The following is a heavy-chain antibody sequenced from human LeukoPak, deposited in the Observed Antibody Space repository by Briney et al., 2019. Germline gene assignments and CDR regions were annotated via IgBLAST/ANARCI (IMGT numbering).Heavy chain of an antibody. J-gene: IGHJ4*02. D-gene: IGHD3-22*01. V-gene: IGHV3-30*02. CDR3: AKDSSVYYYDSRNFDY. Sequence: GGSLRLSCAASGFTFSSYGMHWVRQAPGKGLEWVAFIRFDASNKYYADSVKGRFTISRDNSKNTLYLQMNSLRAEDTAVYYCAKDSSVYYYDSRNFDYWGQGTLVTV. CDR2: IRFDASNK. CDR1: GFTFSSYG.